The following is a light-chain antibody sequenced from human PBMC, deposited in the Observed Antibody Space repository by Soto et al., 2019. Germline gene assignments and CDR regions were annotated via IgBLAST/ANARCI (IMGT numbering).Light chain of an antibody. J-gene: IGKJ1*01. CDR1: QGISNY. CDR3: QKYNSAPQT. Sequence: IRMTQSPSSFSASTGDRVTITCRASQGISNYLAWYQQKPGKVPKVLIYAASTLQSGVPSRFSGSGSETDFTLTISSLQPEDVATYYCQKYNSAPQTFGQGTKVDIK. V-gene: IGKV1-27*01. CDR2: AAS.